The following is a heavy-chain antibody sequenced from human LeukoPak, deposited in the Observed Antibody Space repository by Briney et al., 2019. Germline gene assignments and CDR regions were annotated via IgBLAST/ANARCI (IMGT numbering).Heavy chain of an antibody. J-gene: IGHJ4*02. CDR1: GFTVRSNY. Sequence: PGGSLRLSCAASGFTVRSNYMIWVRQAPGKGLELVSVIYSDNTHYSDSVKGRFTISRDNSKSTLYLQMNSLRAEDTAVYYCARRAGAYSHPYDYWGQGTLVTVSS. V-gene: IGHV3-53*01. CDR2: IYSDNT. CDR3: ARRAGAYSHPYDY. D-gene: IGHD4/OR15-4a*01.